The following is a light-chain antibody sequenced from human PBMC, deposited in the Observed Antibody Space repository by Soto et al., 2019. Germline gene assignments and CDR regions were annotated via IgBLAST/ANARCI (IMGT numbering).Light chain of an antibody. Sequence: QSALTQPASVSGSPGQSITISCTGTSSDVGGYNFVSWYQQHPGKAPKLMIYEVNKRPSGVPDRFSGSKSGNTASLTVSGLQAEDEADYYCSSHAGSINLIFGGGTKLTVL. V-gene: IGLV2-8*01. CDR2: EVN. CDR3: SSHAGSINLI. CDR1: SSDVGGYNF. J-gene: IGLJ2*01.